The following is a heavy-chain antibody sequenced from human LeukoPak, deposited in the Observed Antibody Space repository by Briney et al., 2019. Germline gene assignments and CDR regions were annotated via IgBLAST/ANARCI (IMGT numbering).Heavy chain of an antibody. D-gene: IGHD2-2*01. J-gene: IGHJ1*01. V-gene: IGHV4-34*01. CDR3: ARRHQLLWYFQH. CDR1: GGSFSGYY. CDR2: INHSGST. Sequence: PSETLSLTXAVYGGSFSGYYWSWIRQPPGKGMEWIGEINHSGSTNYNPSLKSRVTISVDTSKNQFSLKLSSVTAADTAVYYCARRHQLLWYFQHWGQGTLVTVSS.